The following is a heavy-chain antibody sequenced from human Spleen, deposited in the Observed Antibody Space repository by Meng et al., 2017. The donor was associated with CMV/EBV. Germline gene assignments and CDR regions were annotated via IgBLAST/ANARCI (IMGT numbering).Heavy chain of an antibody. CDR1: GYTFIGYY. V-gene: IGHV1-2*02. CDR2: INPYSGGT. D-gene: IGHD2-2*03. CDR3: ARDLGYCSSPSCSFLDY. J-gene: IGHJ4*02. Sequence: ASVKVSCKASGYTFIGYYIHWVRQAPGQGLEWMGWINPYSGGTNFAQKFQGRVTMTRDTSISTAYMELSRLRSDDTAVYYCARDLGYCSSPSCSFLDYWGQGTLVTVSS.